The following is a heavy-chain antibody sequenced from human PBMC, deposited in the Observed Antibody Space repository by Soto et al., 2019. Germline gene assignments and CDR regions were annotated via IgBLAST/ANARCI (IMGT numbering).Heavy chain of an antibody. V-gene: IGHV4-61*08. D-gene: IGHD1-1*01. CDR1: GGSISSGGYY. CDR3: ARAGPFYYFDY. J-gene: IGHJ4*02. CDR2: IYYSGST. Sequence: PSETLSLTCTVSGGSISSGGYYWSWIRQHPGKGLEWIGYIYYSGSTNYNPSLKSRVTISIDTSKNQFSLKLSSVTAADTAVYYCARAGPFYYFDYWGQGTLVTVSS.